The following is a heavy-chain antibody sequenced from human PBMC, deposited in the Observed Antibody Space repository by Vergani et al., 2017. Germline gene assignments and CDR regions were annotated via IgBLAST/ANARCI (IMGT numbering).Heavy chain of an antibody. D-gene: IGHD1-7*01. V-gene: IGHV2-5*04. CDR2: IYWYDDQ. CDR1: GFSLNTRGVS. CDR3: VYRKTECGTTGXFYPFYYYYYMDV. Sequence: QITLKESGPTLVKPTQTLTLTCTFSGFSLNTRGVSVAWIRQPPGKALDWLALIYWYDDQHYSPSLNNRVTITKDTSKNQVVLTMTNMDYVDTGTYYCVYRKTECGTTGXFYPFYYYYYMDVWGKGTTVTVSS. J-gene: IGHJ6*03.